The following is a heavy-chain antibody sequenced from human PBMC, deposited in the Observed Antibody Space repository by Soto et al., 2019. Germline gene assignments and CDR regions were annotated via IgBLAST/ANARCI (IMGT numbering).Heavy chain of an antibody. V-gene: IGHV3-11*05. CDR1: GFTFSDYY. CDR3: ARVDPSGTHIDY. CDR2: ISGSSSYT. J-gene: IGHJ4*02. D-gene: IGHD1-26*01. Sequence: QVQLVESGGGLVKPGGSLRLSCAASGFTFSDYYISWIRQAPGKGLAWVSYISGSSSYTNYAGSVKGRFTISRDNTRNSLYLQMNSLRAEDTAVYYCARVDPSGTHIDYWGQGTLVTVSS.